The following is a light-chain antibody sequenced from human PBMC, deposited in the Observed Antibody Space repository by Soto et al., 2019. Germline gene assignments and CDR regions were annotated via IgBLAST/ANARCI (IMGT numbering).Light chain of an antibody. V-gene: IGKV3-11*01. J-gene: IGKJ4*01. CDR3: QQRSSWLLT. CDR2: DAS. Sequence: EIVLTQSPGTLSLSPGERATLSCRASQSVSTYLAWYQQKPGQAPRLLIYDASNRATGIPARFSGSGSGTDFTLTISSLEPEDCAVYYCQQRSSWLLTFGGGTKVEI. CDR1: QSVSTY.